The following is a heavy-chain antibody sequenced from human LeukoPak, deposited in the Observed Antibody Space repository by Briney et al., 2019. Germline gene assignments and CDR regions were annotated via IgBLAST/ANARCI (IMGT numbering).Heavy chain of an antibody. Sequence: GGSLRLSCAASGFTFSNAWMSWVRQAPGKGLEWVGRIKSKTDGGTTDYAAPVKGRFTISRDDSKNTLYLQMNSLRAEDTAVYYCARLPSPGEPNLYYMDVWGKGTTVTISS. J-gene: IGHJ6*03. CDR2: IKSKTDGGTT. D-gene: IGHD1-14*01. CDR3: ARLPSPGEPNLYYMDV. CDR1: GFTFSNAW. V-gene: IGHV3-15*01.